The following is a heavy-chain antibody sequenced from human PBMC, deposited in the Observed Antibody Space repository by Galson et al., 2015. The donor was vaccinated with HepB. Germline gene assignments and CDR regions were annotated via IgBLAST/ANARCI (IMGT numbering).Heavy chain of an antibody. CDR3: ARPSGYDSVYYYYYYMDV. D-gene: IGHD5-12*01. V-gene: IGHV3-7*01. CDR1: GFTFSSYW. Sequence: SLRLSCAASGFTFSSYWMSWVRQAPGKGLEWVANIKQDGSEKYYVDSVKGRFTISRDNAKNSLYLQMNSLRAEDTAVYYCARPSGYDSVYYYYYYMDVWGKGTTVTVSS. J-gene: IGHJ6*03. CDR2: IKQDGSEK.